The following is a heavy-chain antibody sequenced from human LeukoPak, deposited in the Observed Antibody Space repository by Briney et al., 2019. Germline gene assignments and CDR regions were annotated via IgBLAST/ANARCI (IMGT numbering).Heavy chain of an antibody. CDR1: GGSISSSSYY. CDR2: IYYSGST. Sequence: NPSETLSLTCTVSGGSISSSSYYWGWIRQPPGKGLEWIGSIYYSGSTYYNPSLKSRVTISVDTSKNQFSLKLRFVTAADTAVYYCAKLQESVVDWGQGTLVTVSS. J-gene: IGHJ4*02. V-gene: IGHV4-39*01. CDR3: AKLQESVVD. D-gene: IGHD6-6*01.